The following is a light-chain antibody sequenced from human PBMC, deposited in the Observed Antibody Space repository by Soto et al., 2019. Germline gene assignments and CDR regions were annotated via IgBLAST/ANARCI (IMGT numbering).Light chain of an antibody. Sequence: DIQMTQSPSSLSASVGDRVTITCQASQDISNYLNWYQQKQGKAPKLLSYDASNLEAGVPSRFSGSGSGKDFTFTISSLQPEDIATYYCQQYDNLRFTFGPGTKVDIK. J-gene: IGKJ3*01. CDR3: QQYDNLRFT. V-gene: IGKV1-33*01. CDR1: QDISNY. CDR2: DAS.